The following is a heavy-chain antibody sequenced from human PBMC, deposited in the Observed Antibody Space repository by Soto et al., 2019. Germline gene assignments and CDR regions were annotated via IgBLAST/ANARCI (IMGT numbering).Heavy chain of an antibody. V-gene: IGHV4-39*02. CDR1: GGSISSTIHY. CDR3: AREAMVRGAITWFDP. D-gene: IGHD3-10*01. Sequence: SETLSLTCTVFGGSISSTIHYWGWIRQPPGKGLEWVGSIYYTGSTSYYNPSLMGRVTISVDTSKNRFSLKLSSVTAADTAVYYCAREAMVRGAITWFDPWGQGSLVTDSS. J-gene: IGHJ5*02. CDR2: IYYTGSTS.